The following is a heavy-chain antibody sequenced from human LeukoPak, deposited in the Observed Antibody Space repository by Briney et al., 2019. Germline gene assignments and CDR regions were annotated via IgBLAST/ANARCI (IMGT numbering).Heavy chain of an antibody. J-gene: IGHJ4*02. CDR3: ARDLSSASDY. CDR2: IYYSGST. CDR1: GGSFSGYY. V-gene: IGHV4-34*01. Sequence: SETLSLTCAVYGGSFSGYYWSWIRQPPGKGLEWIGSIYYSGSTYYNPSLKSRVTISVDTSKNQFSLKLSSVTAADTAVYYCARDLSSASDYWGQGTLVTVSS. D-gene: IGHD3-10*01.